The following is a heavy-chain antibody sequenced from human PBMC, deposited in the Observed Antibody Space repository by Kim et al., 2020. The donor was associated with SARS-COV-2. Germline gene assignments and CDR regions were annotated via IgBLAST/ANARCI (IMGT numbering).Heavy chain of an antibody. D-gene: IGHD3-22*01. J-gene: IGHJ5*02. V-gene: IGHV4-39*01. Sequence: YNPARKSRVTISVDTSKDQFSLKLNAVTAADTAVYYCAGQWLHYYHWFDPWGQGTLVSVSS. CDR3: AGQWLHYYHWFDP.